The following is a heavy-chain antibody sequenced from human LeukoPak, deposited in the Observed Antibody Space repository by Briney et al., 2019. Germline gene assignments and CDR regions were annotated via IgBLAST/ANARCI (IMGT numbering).Heavy chain of an antibody. Sequence: GGSLRLSCVMSGLNFNNYGMHWVRQAPGKGLEWVAYTRDDASKTWYGGSVKGRFTISRDNSKNTLYLHMNSVRGEDTAMYYCANGDCRGGRCSSGAHWGQGTLVTVSS. D-gene: IGHD2-15*01. CDR1: GLNFNNYG. J-gene: IGHJ4*02. CDR2: TRDDASKT. V-gene: IGHV3-30*02. CDR3: ANGDCRGGRCSSGAH.